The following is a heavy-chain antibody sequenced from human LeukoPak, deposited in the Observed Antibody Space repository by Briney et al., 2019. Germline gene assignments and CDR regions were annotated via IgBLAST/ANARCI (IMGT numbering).Heavy chain of an antibody. CDR1: GYTFTGYY. J-gene: IGHJ6*02. CDR2: INPNSGGT. D-gene: IGHD2-2*01. V-gene: IGHV1-2*02. CDR3: ARDRARYTSCYPPCILGVDGMDV. Sequence: GASVKVSCKASGYTFTGYYMHWVRQAPGQGLEWMGWINPNSGGTNYAQKFQGRVTMTRDTSISTAYMELSRLRSDDTAVYYCARDRARYTSCYPPCILGVDGMDVWGQGTTVTVSS.